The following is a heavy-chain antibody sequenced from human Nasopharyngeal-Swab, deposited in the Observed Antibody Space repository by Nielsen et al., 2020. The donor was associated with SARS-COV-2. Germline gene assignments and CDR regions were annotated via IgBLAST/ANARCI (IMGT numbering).Heavy chain of an antibody. Sequence: GGSLRLSCAASEFSVTSNYMYWVRQAPGKGLEWGSVIYSGGTTYYADSVKGRFTLSRDNSKNTLYLQMNSLRAEDTAVYYCARGDSGTYDDPYYYLYYYMDVWGKGTTVTVSS. CDR1: EFSVTSNY. CDR2: IYSGGTT. D-gene: IGHD1-26*01. V-gene: IGHV3-53*01. J-gene: IGHJ6*03. CDR3: ARGDSGTYDDPYYYLYYYMDV.